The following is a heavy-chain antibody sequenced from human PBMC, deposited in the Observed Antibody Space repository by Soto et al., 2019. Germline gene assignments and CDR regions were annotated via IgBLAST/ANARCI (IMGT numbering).Heavy chain of an antibody. Sequence: EVQLVESGGGLVQPGRSLRLSCAASGFTFDDYAMHWVRQAPGKGLEWVSGISWNSGSIGYADSVKGRFTISRDNAKNSLYLQVNSLRAEDTALYYCAKDRGSSGYYGIAGDYWGQGTLVTVSS. CDR2: ISWNSGSI. V-gene: IGHV3-9*01. J-gene: IGHJ4*02. CDR1: GFTFDDYA. CDR3: AKDRGSSGYYGIAGDY. D-gene: IGHD3-22*01.